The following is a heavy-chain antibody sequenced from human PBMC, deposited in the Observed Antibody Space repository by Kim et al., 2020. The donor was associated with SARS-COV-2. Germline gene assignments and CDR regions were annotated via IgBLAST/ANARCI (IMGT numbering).Heavy chain of an antibody. Sequence: GGSLRLSCAAASGFSFDNYGMSWVRQAPGKGLEGVSGINWNGGSTGYADSVKGRFTISRDNAKKSLYLQMNSVRAEDTAFYHCARGFYQGPFDYWGQGILVTVSS. CDR1: GFSFDNYG. V-gene: IGHV3-20*01. CDR3: ARGFYQGPFDY. J-gene: IGHJ4*02. CDR2: INWNGGST.